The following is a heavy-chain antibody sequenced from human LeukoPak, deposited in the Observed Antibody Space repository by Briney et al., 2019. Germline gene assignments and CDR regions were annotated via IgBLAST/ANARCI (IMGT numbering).Heavy chain of an antibody. CDR3: ARFQHSGYEFDY. CDR2: ISSSSSYI. D-gene: IGHD5-12*01. CDR1: GFTFSSYS. J-gene: IGHJ4*02. Sequence: GGSLRLSCAASGFTFSSYSMNWVRQAPGKGLEWVSSISSSSSYIYYADSVKGRFTISRDNAKNSLYLQMNSLRAEDTAVYYCARFQHSGYEFDYWGQGTLVTVSS. V-gene: IGHV3-21*01.